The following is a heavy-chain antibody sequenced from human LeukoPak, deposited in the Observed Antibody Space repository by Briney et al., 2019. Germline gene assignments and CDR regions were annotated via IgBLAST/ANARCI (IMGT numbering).Heavy chain of an antibody. CDR2: IRYDGSNK. Sequence: NPGGPLRLSCAASGFTFSSYGMHWVRQAPGKGLEWVAFIRYDGSNKYYADSVKGRFTISRDNSKNTLYLQMNSLRAEDTAVYYGHSSGYYGFDYWGQGTLVTVSS. CDR3: HSSGYYGFDY. CDR1: GFTFSSYG. D-gene: IGHD3-22*01. J-gene: IGHJ4*02. V-gene: IGHV3-30*02.